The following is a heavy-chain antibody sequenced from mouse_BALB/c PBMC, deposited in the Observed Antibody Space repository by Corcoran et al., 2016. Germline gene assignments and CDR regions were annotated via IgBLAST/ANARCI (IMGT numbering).Heavy chain of an antibody. CDR3: ARHGGYHAMDY. Sequence: EVQLQQSGPELVKPGASVKISCKASGYTFTSYVMHWVKQKPGQGLEWIGYINPYNDGTKYNEKFKGKATLTSDKSSSTAYMELSSLTSEDSAVYYCARHGGYHAMDYWGQGTAVTVSS. V-gene: IGHV1S136*01. CDR2: INPYNDGT. CDR1: GYTFTSYV. J-gene: IGHJ4*01.